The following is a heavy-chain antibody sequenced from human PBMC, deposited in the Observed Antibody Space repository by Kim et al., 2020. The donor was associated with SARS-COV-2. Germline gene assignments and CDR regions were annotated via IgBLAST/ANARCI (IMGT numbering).Heavy chain of an antibody. Sequence: GGSLRLSCAASGFTFSSYAMHWVRQAPGKGLEWVAVISYDGSNKYYADSVKGRFTISRDNSKNTLYLQMNSLRAEDTAVYYCARDPEYSSSGTPFYFDY. CDR3: ARDPEYSSSGTPFYFDY. D-gene: IGHD6-6*01. CDR1: GFTFSSYA. V-gene: IGHV3-30-3*01. J-gene: IGHJ4*01. CDR2: ISYDGSNK.